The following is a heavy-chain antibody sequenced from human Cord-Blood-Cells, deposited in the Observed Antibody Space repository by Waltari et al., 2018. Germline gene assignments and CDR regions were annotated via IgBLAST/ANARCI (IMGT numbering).Heavy chain of an antibody. J-gene: IGHJ3*02. V-gene: IGHV3-30*18. D-gene: IGHD6-6*01. Sequence: QVKLVETGGGVVQPGRSLGHSCAAFGFTFRSHGMHWVCQAPGKGLEWVAVKSYDGSNKYYADSVKGRFTISRDNSKNTLYLQMNSLRAEDTAVYYCAKDLSGSSSAFDIWGQGTMVTVSS. CDR3: AKDLSGSSSAFDI. CDR1: GFTFRSHG. CDR2: KSYDGSNK.